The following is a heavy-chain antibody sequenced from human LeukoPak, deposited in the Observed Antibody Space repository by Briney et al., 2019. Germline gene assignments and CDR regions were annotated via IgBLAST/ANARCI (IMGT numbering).Heavy chain of an antibody. V-gene: IGHV1-69*06. Sequence: SVKVSCKASGGTFSSYAISWVRQAPGQGLEWMGGIIPIFGTANYAQKFQGRVTITADKSTSTAYMELSSLRSEDTAVYYCAYQISQIDDFWSGYTGWFDPWGQGTLVTVPS. CDR1: GGTFSSYA. J-gene: IGHJ5*02. CDR3: AYQISQIDDFWSGYTGWFDP. D-gene: IGHD3-3*01. CDR2: IIPIFGTA.